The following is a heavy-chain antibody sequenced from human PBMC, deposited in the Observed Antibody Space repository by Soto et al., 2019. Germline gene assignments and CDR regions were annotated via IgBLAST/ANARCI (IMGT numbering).Heavy chain of an antibody. D-gene: IGHD3-22*01. CDR1: GFTFSSYG. CDR2: ISYDGSNK. J-gene: IGHJ4*02. Sequence: QVQLVESGGGVVQPGRSLRLSCAASGFTFSSYGMHWVRQAPGKGLEWVAVISYDGSNKYYADSVKGRFTISRDNSKKTLYLQMNSLRAEDTAVYYCAKVRGTITMIVVVIDYWGQGTLFTVSS. V-gene: IGHV3-30*18. CDR3: AKVRGTITMIVVVIDY.